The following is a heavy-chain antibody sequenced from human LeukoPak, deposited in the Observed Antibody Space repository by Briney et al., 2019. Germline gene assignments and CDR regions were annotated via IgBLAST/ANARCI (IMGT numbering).Heavy chain of an antibody. V-gene: IGHV4-39*01. Sequence: SETLSLTCSVSGGSISRSSYYWGWIRQPPGKGLEWIGSLYNTETTYYNPSLQSRVTISVDTSKNQLSLKLSSVTAADTAVYYCARHRAITSGGNFDYWGQGTLVPVSS. CDR3: ARHRAITSGGNFDY. CDR1: GGSISRSSYY. D-gene: IGHD1-14*01. CDR2: LYNTETT. J-gene: IGHJ4*02.